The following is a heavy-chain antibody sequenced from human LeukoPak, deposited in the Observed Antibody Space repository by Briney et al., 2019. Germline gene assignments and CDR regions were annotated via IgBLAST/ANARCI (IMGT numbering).Heavy chain of an antibody. CDR1: GVIASDSS. Sequence: GGSLRLSCAASGVIASDSSMHWIRQAPGKGLDWVSLISKDGTKKYYADSVKGRFTISRDDTKNTVNLQMNSLRAEDTAVYYCARDIKSVFLGWQISSGDYYYGMDVWGQGTTVTVSS. V-gene: IGHV3-30*04. D-gene: IGHD6-19*01. J-gene: IGHJ6*02. CDR2: ISKDGTKK. CDR3: ARDIKSVFLGWQISSGDYYYGMDV.